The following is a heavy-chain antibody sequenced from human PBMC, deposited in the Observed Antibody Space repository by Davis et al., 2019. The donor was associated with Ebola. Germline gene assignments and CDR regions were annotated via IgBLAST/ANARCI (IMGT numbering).Heavy chain of an antibody. Sequence: PGGSLRLSCAVYGGSFSGYYWSWIRQPPGKGLEWIGEINHSGSTNYNPSLKSRVTISVDTSKNQFSLKLSSVTAADTAVYYCARASKGYCSSTSCSQTDYYYMDVWGKGTTVTVSS. V-gene: IGHV4-34*01. J-gene: IGHJ6*03. CDR2: INHSGST. CDR3: ARASKGYCSSTSCSQTDYYYMDV. CDR1: GGSFSGYY. D-gene: IGHD2-2*01.